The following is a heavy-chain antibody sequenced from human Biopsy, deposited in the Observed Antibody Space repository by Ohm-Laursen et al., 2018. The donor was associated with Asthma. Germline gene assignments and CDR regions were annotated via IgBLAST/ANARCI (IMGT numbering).Heavy chain of an antibody. V-gene: IGHV1-18*04. Sequence: SVKVSCKASGYTFTSYGISWVRQAPGQGLEWMGWISAYNGNTNYAQKLQGRVTMTTDTSTSKAYMELRSLRSDDTAVYYCARGDYDILTGYYGGGGMDVWGQGTTVTVSS. CDR2: ISAYNGNT. CDR3: ARGDYDILTGYYGGGGMDV. J-gene: IGHJ6*02. CDR1: GYTFTSYG. D-gene: IGHD3-9*01.